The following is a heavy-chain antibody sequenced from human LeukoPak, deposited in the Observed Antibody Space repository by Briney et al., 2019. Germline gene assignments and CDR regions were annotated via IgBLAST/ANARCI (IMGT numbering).Heavy chain of an antibody. J-gene: IGHJ4*02. D-gene: IGHD3-9*01. CDR2: IIPILGIA. CDR1: GGTFSSYA. CDR3: ARGGHYDILTGYYPSDY. Sequence: ASVKVSCKASGGTFSSYAISWLRQAPGQGLEWMGRIIPILGIANYAQKFQGRVTMTRNTSISTAYMELSSLRSEDTAVYYCARGGHYDILTGYYPSDYWGQGTLVTVSS. V-gene: IGHV1-69*04.